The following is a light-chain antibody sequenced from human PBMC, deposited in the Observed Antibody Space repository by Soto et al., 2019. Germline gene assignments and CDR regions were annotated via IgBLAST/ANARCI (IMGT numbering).Light chain of an antibody. CDR1: SSNIGADYD. Sequence: QSALTQPPSVSGAPGQRVTISCTWSSSNIGADYDVHWYQQRPGTAPKLLIFGNNNRPSGVPDRFSGSKSGTSASLAITGLQAEDEGDYYCQSYDSTLSPRYVFGTGTKVTVL. CDR2: GNN. V-gene: IGLV1-40*01. CDR3: QSYDSTLSPRYV. J-gene: IGLJ1*01.